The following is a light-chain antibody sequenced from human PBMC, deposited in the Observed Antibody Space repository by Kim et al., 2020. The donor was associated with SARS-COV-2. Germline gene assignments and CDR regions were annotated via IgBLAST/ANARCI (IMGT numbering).Light chain of an antibody. Sequence: SPGQTASSACSGDKLGDKFACWYQQKPGQSPVLVVYQDNKRPSGIPARFSGSSSGNTATLTIRGTQAMDEADYYCQTWDRSTVVFGGGTQLTVL. CDR1: KLGDKF. J-gene: IGLJ3*02. CDR3: QTWDRSTVV. V-gene: IGLV3-1*01. CDR2: QDN.